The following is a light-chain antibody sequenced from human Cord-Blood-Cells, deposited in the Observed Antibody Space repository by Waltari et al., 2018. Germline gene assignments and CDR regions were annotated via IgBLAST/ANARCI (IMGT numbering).Light chain of an antibody. J-gene: IGKJ1*01. CDR3: QQGYSTRT. CDR2: AAS. V-gene: IGKV1-39*01. Sequence: DIQMTQSPSSLSASVGDRVTITCQSSQSISSYLNWYQQKPGKAPELLIYAASSLQSGVQSRVSGSGSGTDFTLTISSLQPEDLATYCCQQGYSTRTSGQGTNVHI. CDR1: QSISSY.